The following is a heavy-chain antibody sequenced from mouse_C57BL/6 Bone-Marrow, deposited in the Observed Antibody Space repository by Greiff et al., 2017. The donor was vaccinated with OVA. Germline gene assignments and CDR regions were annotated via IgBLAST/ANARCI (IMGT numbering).Heavy chain of an antibody. V-gene: IGHV1-69*01. J-gene: IGHJ2*01. D-gene: IGHD1-1*01. CDR3: ARSTIYYYGSSLDY. CDR1: GYTFTSYW. CDR2: IDPSDSYT. Sequence: QVQLQQPGAELVMPGASVKLSCKASGYTFTSYWMHWVKQRPGQGLEWIGEIDPSDSYTNYNQKFKGKSTLTVDKSSSTAYMQLSSLTSEDSAVYYCARSTIYYYGSSLDYWGQVTTLTVSS.